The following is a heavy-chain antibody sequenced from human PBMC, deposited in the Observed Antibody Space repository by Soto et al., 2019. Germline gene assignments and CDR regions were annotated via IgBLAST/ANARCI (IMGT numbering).Heavy chain of an antibody. CDR1: GFTFSSFE. CDR3: VKGGWLDF. D-gene: IGHD3-16*01. Sequence: PGGSLRLSFAASGFTFSSFEMSWVRQAPGRGLEWVSFISDDSSRTYYADAVKGRFTISRDNSKHTLYLQMNSLTAEDTAVYACVKGGWLDFWGQGTLVTVSS. V-gene: IGHV3-23*01. J-gene: IGHJ5*01. CDR2: ISDDSSRT.